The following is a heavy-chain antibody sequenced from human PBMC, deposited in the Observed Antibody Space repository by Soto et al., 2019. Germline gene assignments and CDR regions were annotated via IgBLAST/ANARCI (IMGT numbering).Heavy chain of an antibody. CDR3: ARGHSIFYGMDV. CDR1: GFTFSDYY. CDR2: ISSSGTTI. V-gene: IGHV3-11*01. Sequence: GGSLRLSCAASGFTFSDYYMNWIRQAPGKGLEWVSYISSSGTTIYYADSVEGRFTISRDNAKNSLFLQMNSLRAEDTALYYCARGHSIFYGMDVWGQGTTVTVSS. D-gene: IGHD2-21*01. J-gene: IGHJ6*02.